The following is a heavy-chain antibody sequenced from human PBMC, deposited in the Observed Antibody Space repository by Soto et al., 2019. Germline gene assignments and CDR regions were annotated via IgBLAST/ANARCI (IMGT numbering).Heavy chain of an antibody. CDR1: GFTFNTFA. D-gene: IGHD1-1*01. CDR3: AKGAEMPTIPFDY. Sequence: EVLLLESGGGLVPRGGSLRLSCEASGFTFNTFAMSWVRQAPGRGLEWVSRINKSGGSRYYSDSVRGRFTVSRDNSKNTLFPQINSLRDEDTAIYYCAKGAEMPTIPFDYWGQGALVTVSS. CDR2: INKSGGSR. J-gene: IGHJ4*02. V-gene: IGHV3-23*01.